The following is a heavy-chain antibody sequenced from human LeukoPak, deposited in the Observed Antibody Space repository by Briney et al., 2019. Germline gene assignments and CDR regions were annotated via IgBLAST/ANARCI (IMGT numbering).Heavy chain of an antibody. J-gene: IGHJ4*02. D-gene: IGHD4-17*01. V-gene: IGHV1-2*02. CDR2: NNPNSGGT. Sequence: ASVKVSCKASGHTYTGHYMHWVRQAPGQGLEWMGWNNPNSGGTNYAQKFQGMVRMSRDTSISTAYMELSRLRSDDTAVYYCASEDDYGDYGNPGYWGQGTLVTVSS. CDR1: GHTYTGHY. CDR3: ASEDDYGDYGNPGY.